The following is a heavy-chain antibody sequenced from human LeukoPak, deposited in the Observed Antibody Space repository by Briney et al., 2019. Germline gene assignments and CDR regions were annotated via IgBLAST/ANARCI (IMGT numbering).Heavy chain of an antibody. D-gene: IGHD6-19*01. V-gene: IGHV3-9*01. J-gene: IGHJ4*02. Sequence: GRSLRLSCAASGFTFDDYAVHWVRQAPGKGLEWVSGISWNSGSIGYADSVKGRFTISRDNAKNSLYLQMNSLRAEDTALYYCAKRLDLDYWGQGTLVTVSS. CDR2: ISWNSGSI. CDR1: GFTFDDYA. CDR3: AKRLDLDY.